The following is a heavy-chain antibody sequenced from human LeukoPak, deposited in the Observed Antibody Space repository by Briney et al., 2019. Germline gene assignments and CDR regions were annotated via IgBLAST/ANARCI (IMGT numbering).Heavy chain of an antibody. V-gene: IGHV5-51*01. Sequence: GESLEISFKDSGYRFTSYWIGWVRPMPGKGLEWMGISYPGDSDTRYSPSFQGQVTISADKSINTAYLQWSSLKASDTAIYYCARRGEAMDPFDYWGQGTLVTVSS. CDR2: SYPGDSDT. J-gene: IGHJ4*02. D-gene: IGHD5-18*01. CDR1: GYRFTSYW. CDR3: ARRGEAMDPFDY.